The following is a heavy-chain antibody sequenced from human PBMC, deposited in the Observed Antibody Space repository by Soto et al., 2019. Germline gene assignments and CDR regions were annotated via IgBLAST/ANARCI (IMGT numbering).Heavy chain of an antibody. Sequence: GESLKISCAASGFTFSRYAMSWVRQAPGKGLEWVSAISGSGGSTYYADSVKGRVTISRDNSKNTLYLQMNSLRAEDTAVYYCAKDYGSGSSYPYDYWGQGTLVTVSS. V-gene: IGHV3-23*01. CDR2: ISGSGGST. CDR1: GFTFSRYA. D-gene: IGHD3-10*01. J-gene: IGHJ4*02. CDR3: AKDYGSGSSYPYDY.